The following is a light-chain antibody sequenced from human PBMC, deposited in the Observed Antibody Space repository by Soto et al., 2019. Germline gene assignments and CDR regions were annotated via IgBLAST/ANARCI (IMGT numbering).Light chain of an antibody. J-gene: IGLJ2*01. CDR2: DVN. Sequence: QSVLTQPASVSGSPGQSITISCTGTSSDVGGYNFVSWFQQHPGKAPKLLIYDVNSRPSGVSDRFSGSKSGNTASRTISGLQAEDEADYYCSSYASSVTVVFGGGTKVTVL. CDR1: SSDVGGYNF. CDR3: SSYASSVTVV. V-gene: IGLV2-14*01.